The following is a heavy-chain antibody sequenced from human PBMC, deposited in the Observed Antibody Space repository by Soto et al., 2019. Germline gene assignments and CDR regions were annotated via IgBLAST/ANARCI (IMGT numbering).Heavy chain of an antibody. Sequence: SETLSLTCALSGGFITSHKWWTWVRQSPGRGLEWIGEVYKSGSPNYNPSLKSRVTILIDTPKNHFSLSLTSVTAADTAVYYCARGGASVANDVFDIWGQGTMVPVSS. CDR3: ARGGASVANDVFDI. CDR1: GGFITSHKW. J-gene: IGHJ3*02. CDR2: VYKSGSP. D-gene: IGHD6-19*01. V-gene: IGHV4-4*02.